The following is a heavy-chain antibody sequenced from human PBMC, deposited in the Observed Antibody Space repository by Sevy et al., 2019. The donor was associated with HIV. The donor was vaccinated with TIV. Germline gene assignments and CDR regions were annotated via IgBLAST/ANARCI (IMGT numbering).Heavy chain of an antibody. CDR2: IIPILGTV. CDR3: ARGGGNGWYYFDY. D-gene: IGHD6-19*01. V-gene: IGHV1-69*13. CDR1: GGTFNSYS. Sequence: ASVKVSCKASGGTFNSYSISWVRQAPGQGLEWMGGIIPILGTVNYAQKFQGRVTITADESTKTAYMELSSLRSEDTAVYYCARGGGNGWYYFDYWGQETLVTVSS. J-gene: IGHJ4*02.